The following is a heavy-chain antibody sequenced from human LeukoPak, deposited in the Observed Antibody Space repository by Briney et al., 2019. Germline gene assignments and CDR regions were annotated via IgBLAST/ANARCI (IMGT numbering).Heavy chain of an antibody. CDR3: AKDIGSYYDSSGYFHVGYFDL. Sequence: PGRSLRLSCAASGFTFDDYAMHWVRQAPGKGLEWVSGISWNRGSIGYADSVKGRFTISRDNAKNSLYLQMNSLRAEDAALYYCAKDIGSYYDSSGYFHVGYFDLWGRGTLVTVSS. CDR1: GFTFDDYA. J-gene: IGHJ2*01. V-gene: IGHV3-9*01. CDR2: ISWNRGSI. D-gene: IGHD3-22*01.